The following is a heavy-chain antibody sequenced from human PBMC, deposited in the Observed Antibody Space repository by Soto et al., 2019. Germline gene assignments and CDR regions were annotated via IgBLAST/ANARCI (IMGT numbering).Heavy chain of an antibody. CDR1: GFTFGDYA. D-gene: IGHD4-17*01. J-gene: IGHJ6*03. CDR2: IRSKAYGGTT. Sequence: GESLKISCTASGFTFGDYAMSWFRQAPGKGLEWVGFIRSKAYGGTTEYAASVKGRFTISRDDSKSIAYLQMNSLKTEDTAVYYCTRANDYGDYYYYYMDVWGKGTTVTVSS. V-gene: IGHV3-49*03. CDR3: TRANDYGDYYYYYMDV.